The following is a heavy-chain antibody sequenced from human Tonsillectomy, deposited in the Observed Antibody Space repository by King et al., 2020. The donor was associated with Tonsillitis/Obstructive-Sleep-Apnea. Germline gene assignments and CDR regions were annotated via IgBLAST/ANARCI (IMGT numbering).Heavy chain of an antibody. CDR2: IRSKAYGGTT. CDR3: TRVSGDSGSYVDY. J-gene: IGHJ4*02. CDR1: GFTFGDYA. D-gene: IGHD1-26*01. V-gene: IGHV3-49*04. Sequence: VQLVESGGGLVQPGRSLRLSCTASGFTFGDYAMSWVRQAPGKGLEWVGFIRSKAYGGTTEYAASVKGRFTISRDDSKSIAYLKMNSLKTEDTAVYYCTRVSGDSGSYVDYWGQGTLVTVSS.